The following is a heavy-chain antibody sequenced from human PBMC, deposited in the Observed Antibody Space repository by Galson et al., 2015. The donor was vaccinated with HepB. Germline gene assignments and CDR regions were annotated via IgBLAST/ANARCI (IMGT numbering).Heavy chain of an antibody. D-gene: IGHD2-21*01. J-gene: IGHJ4*02. CDR1: GFTFSSYA. CDR3: AKGCGEDCNPYRY. V-gene: IGHV3-23*01. Sequence: SLRLSCAASGFTFSSYAMSWVRRAPGKGLEGVSSISGSGGTTYYADSVKGRFTISRDNSKNTLYLQMNSLRAEDTAAYYCAKGCGEDCNPYRYWGQGTLVTVSS. CDR2: ISGSGGTT.